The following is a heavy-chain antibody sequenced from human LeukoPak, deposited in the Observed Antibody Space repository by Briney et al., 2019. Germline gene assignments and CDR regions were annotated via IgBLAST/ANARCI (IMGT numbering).Heavy chain of an antibody. J-gene: IGHJ4*02. D-gene: IGHD3-3*01. Sequence: GGSLRLSCAVSGFTFSGFWMSWSRQAPGKGLEWVASINSDGSEGYYADVVKGRFTISRDNAKNSLYLQINSLRAEDTAVYYCARERLDYDFWSGYPGLADYWGQGTLVTVSS. CDR2: INSDGSEG. CDR1: GFTFSGFW. CDR3: ARERLDYDFWSGYPGLADY. V-gene: IGHV3-7*03.